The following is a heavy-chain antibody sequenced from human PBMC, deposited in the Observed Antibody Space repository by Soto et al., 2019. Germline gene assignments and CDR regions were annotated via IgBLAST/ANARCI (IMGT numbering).Heavy chain of an antibody. CDR2: IKQDGSEK. V-gene: IGHV3-7*01. Sequence: GGSLRLSCAASGFTFSSYWMSWVRQAPGKGLEWVANIKQDGSEKYYVDSVKGRFTISRDNAKNSLYLQMNSLRAEDTAVYYCARDIGYCSGGSCYHSEYFDYWGQGTLVTVSS. CDR1: GFTFSSYW. J-gene: IGHJ4*02. CDR3: ARDIGYCSGGSCYHSEYFDY. D-gene: IGHD2-15*01.